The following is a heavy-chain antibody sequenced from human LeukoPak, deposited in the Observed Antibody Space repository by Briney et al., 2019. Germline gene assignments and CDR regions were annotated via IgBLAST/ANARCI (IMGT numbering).Heavy chain of an antibody. Sequence: GRSLRLSCAASGFTFSSYGMHWVRQAPGKGLEWVAAIWYDGSNKYYADSVKGRFTISRDNSKNTLYLQMNSLRAEDTAVYYCARDPYGEGYFDYWGQGTLVTVSS. CDR3: ARDPYGEGYFDY. CDR1: GFTFSSYG. CDR2: IWYDGSNK. D-gene: IGHD3-16*01. V-gene: IGHV3-33*01. J-gene: IGHJ4*02.